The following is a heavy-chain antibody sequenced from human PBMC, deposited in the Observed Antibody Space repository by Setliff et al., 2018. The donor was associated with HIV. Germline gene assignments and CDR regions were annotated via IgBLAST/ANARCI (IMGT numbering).Heavy chain of an antibody. Sequence: PSETLSLTCTVSGGSIRSIDYFWGWIRQPPGKGLEWLGNIGNIYYSGTTYYNPSLKGRITISVFTSSQQLSLTLTSVTPADTAVYYCARLRAAGTAHYFDPWGQGTQVTVSS. CDR3: ARLRAAGTAHYFDP. V-gene: IGHV4-39*01. J-gene: IGHJ5*02. D-gene: IGHD6-13*01. CDR2: IYYSGTT. CDR1: GGSIRSIDYF.